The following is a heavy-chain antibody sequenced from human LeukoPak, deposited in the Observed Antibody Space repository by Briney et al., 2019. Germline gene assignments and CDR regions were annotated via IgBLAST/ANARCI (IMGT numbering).Heavy chain of an antibody. J-gene: IGHJ4*02. Sequence: GGSLRLSCVGSGLTFSVYWMRWVRHVPGKGSEWVANIKQDGSEKDYVDALKGRFTISRDNAKNSLYLQMNSLRAEDTAVYYCARWLELMRNFDWWGQGTLVTVSS. CDR3: ARWLELMRNFDW. D-gene: IGHD5-24*01. V-gene: IGHV3-7*01. CDR1: GLTFSVYW. CDR2: IKQDGSEK.